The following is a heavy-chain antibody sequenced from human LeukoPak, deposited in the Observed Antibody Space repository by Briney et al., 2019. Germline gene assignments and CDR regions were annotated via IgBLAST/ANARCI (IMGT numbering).Heavy chain of an antibody. CDR2: IYYSGST. CDR1: GGSISSYY. J-gene: IGHJ4*02. Sequence: SGTLSLTCTVSGGSISSYYWSWIRQPPGKGLEWIGYIYYSGSTNYNPSLKSRVTISVDTSKNQFSLKLSSVTAADTAVYYCARVALVDFWSGYYGYYYFDYWGQGTLVTVSS. V-gene: IGHV4-59*01. D-gene: IGHD3-3*01. CDR3: ARVALVDFWSGYYGYYYFDY.